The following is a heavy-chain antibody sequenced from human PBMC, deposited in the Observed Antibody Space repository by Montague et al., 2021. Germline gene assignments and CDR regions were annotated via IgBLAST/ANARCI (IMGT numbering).Heavy chain of an antibody. V-gene: IGHV4-39*01. CDR3: ARSLYCRGGSCYSGFDP. J-gene: IGHJ5*02. CDR2: IYYNGTT. Sequence: SETLSLTCTVSGGSISSASYYWGWIRPPPGKGLEFIGVIYYNGTTYHNPSLKIRVTVSMDTSKNQFSLKLSSVTAADTAVYYCARSLYCRGGSCYSGFDPWGQGTLVTASS. D-gene: IGHD2-15*01. CDR1: GGSISSASYY.